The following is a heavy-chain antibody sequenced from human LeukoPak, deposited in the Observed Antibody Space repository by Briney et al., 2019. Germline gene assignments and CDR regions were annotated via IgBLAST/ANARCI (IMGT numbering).Heavy chain of an antibody. CDR3: ARGGGLDV. CDR1: GFTFSSYW. Sequence: GGSLRLSCAASGFTFSSYWMNWARQAPGKGLEWVASINHNGNVNYYVDSVKGRFTISRDNAKNSLYLEMSNLRAEDTAVYFCARGGGLDVWGQGATVTVSS. V-gene: IGHV3-7*03. J-gene: IGHJ6*02. CDR2: INHNGNVN. D-gene: IGHD3-16*01.